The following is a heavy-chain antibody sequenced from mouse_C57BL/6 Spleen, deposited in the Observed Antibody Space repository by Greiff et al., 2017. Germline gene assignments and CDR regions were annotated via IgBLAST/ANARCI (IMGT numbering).Heavy chain of an antibody. CDR2: ISDGGSYT. CDR3: ARDLEGNAMDY. Sequence: EVKLVESGGGLVKPGGSLKLSCAASGFTFSSYAMSWVRQTPEKRLEWVATISDGGSYTYYPDNVKGRFTISRDNAKNNLYLQMSHLKSEDTAMYYCARDLEGNAMDYWGQGTSVTVSS. J-gene: IGHJ4*01. CDR1: GFTFSSYA. V-gene: IGHV5-4*01.